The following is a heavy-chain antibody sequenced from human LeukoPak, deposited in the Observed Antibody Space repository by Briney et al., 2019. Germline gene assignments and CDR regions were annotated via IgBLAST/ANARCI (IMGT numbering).Heavy chain of an antibody. CDR3: ARGRPHGNDY. D-gene: IGHD4-23*01. J-gene: IGHJ4*02. V-gene: IGHV3-74*01. CDR1: GSTFSSYW. CDR2: IASDGSST. Sequence: GGSLRLSCAASGSTFSSYWMHWVRQAPGKGLVWVSRIASDGSSTTYADSVKGRFSISRDNAKNTLYLQMNSLRVEDTAVYYCARGRPHGNDYWGQGTLVTVSS.